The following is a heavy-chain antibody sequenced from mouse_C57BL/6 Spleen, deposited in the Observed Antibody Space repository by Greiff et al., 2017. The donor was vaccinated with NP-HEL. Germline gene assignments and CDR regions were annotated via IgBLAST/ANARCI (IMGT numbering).Heavy chain of an antibody. J-gene: IGHJ1*03. V-gene: IGHV5-9*01. D-gene: IGHD1-1*01. Sequence: EVMLVESGGGLVKPGGSLKLSCAASGFTFSSYTMSWVRQTPEKRLEWVATISGGGGNTYYPDSVKGRFTISRDNAKNTLYLQMSSLRSEDTALYYCARQGYYGSSYWYFDVWGTGTTVTVSS. CDR3: ARQGYYGSSYWYFDV. CDR1: GFTFSSYT. CDR2: ISGGGGNT.